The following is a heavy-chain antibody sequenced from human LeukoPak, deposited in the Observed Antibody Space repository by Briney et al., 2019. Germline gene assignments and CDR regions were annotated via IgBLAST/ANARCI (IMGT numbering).Heavy chain of an antibody. CDR3: AKSRGQYGDYLFYYYGMDV. D-gene: IGHD4-17*01. CDR1: GFTFSSCA. J-gene: IGHJ6*02. CDR2: ISDSGVTT. Sequence: GGSLRLSCAASGFTFSSCAMSWVSQAPGKGLEWVSGISDSGVTTYHADSVKGRFTISRDNSKNTLYLQMNSLRAEDTALYYCAKSRGQYGDYLFYYYGMDVWGQGTTVTVSS. V-gene: IGHV3-23*01.